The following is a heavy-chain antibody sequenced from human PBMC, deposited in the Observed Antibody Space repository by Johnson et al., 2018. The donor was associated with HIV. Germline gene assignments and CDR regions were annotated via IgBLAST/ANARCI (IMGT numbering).Heavy chain of an antibody. J-gene: IGHJ3*02. CDR3: ARDVGGAGDDALDI. CDR1: GFTVSSNY. D-gene: IGHD6-19*01. V-gene: IGHV3-66*01. Sequence: MQLVESGGGLVQPGGSLRLSCAASGFTVSSNYMSWVRQAPGKGLEWVSVIYRGGSTYYADSVKGRFTISRDNSKNTLYLQMNSLRAEDTAVYYCARDVGGAGDDALDIWDQGTMVTVSS. CDR2: IYRGGST.